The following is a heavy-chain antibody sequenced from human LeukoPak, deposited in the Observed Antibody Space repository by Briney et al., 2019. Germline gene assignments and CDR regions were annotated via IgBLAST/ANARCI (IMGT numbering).Heavy chain of an antibody. CDR3: ARGGGSGPFEY. Sequence: SETLSLTCTVSGGSIDSSSYYWGWVRQPPGKGLEWIGSIYYSGTTYYNPSLKSRVTMSVDTSMNQFSLKLNSVTAADTAVYYCARGGGSGPFEYWGQGTLVTVSS. CDR2: IYYSGTT. V-gene: IGHV4-39*07. J-gene: IGHJ4*02. D-gene: IGHD3-10*01. CDR1: GGSIDSSSYY.